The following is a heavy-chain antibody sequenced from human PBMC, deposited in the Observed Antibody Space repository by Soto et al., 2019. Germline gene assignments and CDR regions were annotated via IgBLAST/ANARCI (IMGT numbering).Heavy chain of an antibody. CDR3: ARGGGYDILTGYYADPYYGMDV. Sequence: SVKVSCKAPGGTFSSYAISWVRQAPGQGLEWMGGIIPIFGTANYAQKFQGRVTITADESTSTAYMELSSLRSEDTAVYYCARGGGYDILTGYYADPYYGMDVWGQGTTVTVSS. J-gene: IGHJ6*02. CDR1: GGTFSSYA. D-gene: IGHD3-9*01. CDR2: IIPIFGTA. V-gene: IGHV1-69*13.